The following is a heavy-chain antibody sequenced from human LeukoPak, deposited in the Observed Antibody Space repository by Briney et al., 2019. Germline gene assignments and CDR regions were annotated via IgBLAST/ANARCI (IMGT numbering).Heavy chain of an antibody. CDR3: ARMYYYDSSGYYHHFDY. Sequence: SETLSLTCTVSGGSISSYYWSWIRQPPGKGLEWIGYIFYTGSTNYNPSLKSRVTISVDTSKNQFSLKLSSVTAADTAVYYCARMYYYDSSGYYHHFDYWGQGTLVTVSS. CDR2: IFYTGST. J-gene: IGHJ4*02. D-gene: IGHD3-22*01. CDR1: GGSISSYY. V-gene: IGHV4-59*01.